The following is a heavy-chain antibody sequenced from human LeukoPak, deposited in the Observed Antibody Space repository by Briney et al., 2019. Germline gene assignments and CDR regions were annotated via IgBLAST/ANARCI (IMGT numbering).Heavy chain of an antibody. D-gene: IGHD1-26*01. CDR2: INHSGST. Sequence: SETLSLTCAVYGGSFSGYYWSWIRQPPGKGLEWIGEINHSGSTNYNPSLKSRVTISVDTSKNQFSLKLSSVTAADTAVYYCARGHGSYYPQYCYGMDVWGQGTTVTVSS. CDR3: ARGHGSYYPQYCYGMDV. CDR1: GGSFSGYY. V-gene: IGHV4-34*01. J-gene: IGHJ6*02.